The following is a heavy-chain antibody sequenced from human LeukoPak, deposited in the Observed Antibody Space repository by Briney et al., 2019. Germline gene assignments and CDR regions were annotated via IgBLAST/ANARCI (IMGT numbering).Heavy chain of an antibody. V-gene: IGHV1-2*02. CDR1: GYTFTAYY. J-gene: IGHJ4*02. CDR2: INPNSGGT. Sequence: ASVKVSCKASGYTFTAYYMHWVRQAPGQGLEWMGWINPNSGGTNYAQKFQGRVTMTRDTSISTAYMELSRLRSDDTAVYYCAVGYCSGGSCSSLLFDYWGQGTLVTVSS. D-gene: IGHD2-15*01. CDR3: AVGYCSGGSCSSLLFDY.